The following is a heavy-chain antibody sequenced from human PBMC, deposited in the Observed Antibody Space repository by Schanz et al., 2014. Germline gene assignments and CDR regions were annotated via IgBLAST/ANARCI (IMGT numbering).Heavy chain of an antibody. CDR1: GYTFTGHH. Sequence: QVQLVQSGAEVKKPGASVKVSCKASGYTFTGHHMHWVRQAPGQGLEWMGWINPKSGDRNYAQKFQGRVTMTRDTSISTAYMELSSLRSDDTAVYYCARGRTFDYWGQGTLVTVSS. CDR3: ARGRTFDY. CDR2: INPKSGDR. V-gene: IGHV1-2*02. J-gene: IGHJ4*02.